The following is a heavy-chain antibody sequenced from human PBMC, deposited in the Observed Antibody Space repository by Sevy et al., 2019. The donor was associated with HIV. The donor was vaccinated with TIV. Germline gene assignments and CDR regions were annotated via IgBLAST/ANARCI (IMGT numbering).Heavy chain of an antibody. CDR3: ARNIHCNVLIGFDN. D-gene: IGHD3-9*01. CDR1: GVSISGHS. Sequence: SETLYLTCAVSGVSISGHSWSWIRQPPGKGLEWIAYIYKGNTNYNSSLKSRVTISVDSHKNQFSLKLTSVTAADTAIYYCARNIHCNVLIGFDNWGQGTLVTVSS. CDR2: IYKGNT. V-gene: IGHV4-59*11. J-gene: IGHJ4*02.